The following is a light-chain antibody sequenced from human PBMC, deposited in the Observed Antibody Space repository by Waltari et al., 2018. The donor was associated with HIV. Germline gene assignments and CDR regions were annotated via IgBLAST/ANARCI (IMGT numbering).Light chain of an antibody. J-gene: IGLJ3*02. CDR2: FNS. Sequence: QFVLTQPPSVSGAPGQRVTISCTGTTSNIGAGYDVHWYQQVPGTAPKLLIYFNSNRPSGFPDRFSGSTSGTSASLAISGLQAEDEADYYCQSYDNNLRGVFGGGTRLTVL. V-gene: IGLV1-40*01. CDR3: QSYDNNLRGV. CDR1: TSNIGAGYD.